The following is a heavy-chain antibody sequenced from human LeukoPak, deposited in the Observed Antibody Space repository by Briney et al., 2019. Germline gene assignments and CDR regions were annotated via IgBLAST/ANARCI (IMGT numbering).Heavy chain of an antibody. CDR2: ISSTGGYT. V-gene: IGHV3-11*05. CDR1: GFTFSDFY. CDR3: ARGGRAAAVFFDY. Sequence: PGGSLRLSCAASGFTFSDFYMNWIRQAPGKGLEWVSFISSTGGYTNHADSVKGRFTISRDNAKNSLYLQMNSLRAEDTAVYYCARGGRAAAVFFDYWGQGTLVTASS. D-gene: IGHD6-25*01. J-gene: IGHJ4*02.